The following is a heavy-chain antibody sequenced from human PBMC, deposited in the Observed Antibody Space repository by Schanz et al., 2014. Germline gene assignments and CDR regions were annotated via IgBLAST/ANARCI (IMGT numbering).Heavy chain of an antibody. J-gene: IGHJ5*02. CDR2: IKSDGSST. Sequence: EVQLVESGGGLVKPGGSLRLSCAASGLIFSNYVMSWVRQAPGKGLEWVSRIKSDGSSTSYADSVKGRFTISRDNAKNTLYLQMNSLRAEDTAVYYCARPALWFGDNCFDPWGQGTLVTVSS. CDR1: GLIFSNYV. CDR3: ARPALWFGDNCFDP. D-gene: IGHD3-10*01. V-gene: IGHV3-74*02.